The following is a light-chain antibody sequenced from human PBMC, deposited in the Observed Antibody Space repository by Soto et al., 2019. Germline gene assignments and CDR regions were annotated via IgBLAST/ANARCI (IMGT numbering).Light chain of an antibody. CDR3: QQRSNWPST. CDR2: DAS. V-gene: IGKV3-11*01. Sequence: EIVLTQSPATLSLSPGERAALSCRASQSVSSCLAWYQQKPGQAPRLLVYDASKRATGIPARFSGSGSGTDFTLTISSLEPEDFAVYFCQQRSNWPSTFGGGTKVEI. J-gene: IGKJ4*01. CDR1: QSVSSC.